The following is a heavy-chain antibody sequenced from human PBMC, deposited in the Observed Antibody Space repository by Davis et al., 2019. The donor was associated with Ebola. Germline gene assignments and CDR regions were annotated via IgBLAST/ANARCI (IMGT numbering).Heavy chain of an antibody. J-gene: IGHJ4*02. Sequence: PGGSLRLSCSGSGYTFTDYWIGWVRQMPGKGLELMGIIYPGDSEIRYSPSFQGQVTISVDKSISAAYLQWGSLKASDTAIYYCARNLDGSSSLGHWGQGTLVTVSS. D-gene: IGHD6-6*01. CDR1: GYTFTDYW. CDR2: IYPGDSEI. V-gene: IGHV5-51*01. CDR3: ARNLDGSSSLGH.